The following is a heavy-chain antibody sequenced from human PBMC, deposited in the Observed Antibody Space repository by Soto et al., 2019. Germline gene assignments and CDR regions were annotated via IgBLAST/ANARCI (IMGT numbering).Heavy chain of an antibody. CDR1: GFTFSDHY. D-gene: IGHD6-19*01. CDR2: TRNKANSYTT. V-gene: IGHV3-72*01. J-gene: IGHJ3*02. CDR3: ARETPIAVAGTPAFDI. Sequence: GGSLRLSCAASGFTFSDHYMDWVRQAPGKGLEWVGRTRNKANSYTTEYAASVKGRFTISRDDSKNALYLQMNSLKTEDTAVYYCARETPIAVAGTPAFDIWGQGTMVTVSS.